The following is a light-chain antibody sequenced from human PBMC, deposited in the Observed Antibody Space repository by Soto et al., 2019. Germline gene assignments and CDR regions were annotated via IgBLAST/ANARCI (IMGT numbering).Light chain of an antibody. CDR1: GSDVGTYKY. CDR3: LSYAGSNNCR. Sequence: QSVLTQPPSASVSPGQSVTISCTGTGSDVGTYKYVSWYQQHTGKAPKLMIYEVTKRPSGVPDRFSGSKSGNTASLTVSGRQAEDEADYYFLSYAGSNNCRFGNGTKLT. J-gene: IGLJ1*01. V-gene: IGLV2-8*01. CDR2: EVT.